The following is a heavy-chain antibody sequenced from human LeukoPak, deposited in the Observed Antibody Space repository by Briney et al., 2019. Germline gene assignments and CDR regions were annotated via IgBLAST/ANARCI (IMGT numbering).Heavy chain of an antibody. D-gene: IGHD5-18*01. CDR1: GGSISSGSYY. J-gene: IGHJ4*02. CDR2: IYTSGST. CDR3: ARVKDTAMGV. Sequence: PSETLSLTCTVSGGSISSGSYYWRWIRQPAGKGLEWIGRIYTSGSTNYNPSLKSRVTISVDTSKNQFSLKLSSVTAADTAVYYCARVKDTAMGVWGQGTLVTVSS. V-gene: IGHV4-61*02.